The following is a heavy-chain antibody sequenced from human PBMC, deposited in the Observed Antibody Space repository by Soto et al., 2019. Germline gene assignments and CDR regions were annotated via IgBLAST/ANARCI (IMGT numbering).Heavy chain of an antibody. Sequence: EVQLVESGGGLVKPGGSLRLSCAASGFTFSSYSMNWVRQAPGKGLEWVSSISSGSSYIYYADSVKGRFTISRDNAKNSXXLQMNSLRAEDTAVYYCARSSGGSGKLWNYYGMAVWGQGTTVTVSS. V-gene: IGHV3-21*06. CDR1: GFTFSSYS. D-gene: IGHD3-10*01. CDR2: ISSGSSYI. J-gene: IGHJ6*02. CDR3: ARSSGGSGKLWNYYGMAV.